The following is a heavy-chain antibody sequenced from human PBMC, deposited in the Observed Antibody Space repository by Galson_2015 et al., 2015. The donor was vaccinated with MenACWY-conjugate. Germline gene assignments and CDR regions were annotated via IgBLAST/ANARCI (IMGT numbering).Heavy chain of an antibody. CDR3: AREDLAWAFGLDY. V-gene: IGHV3-21*01. J-gene: IGHJ4*02. D-gene: IGHD2/OR15-2a*01. CDR2: ITSGSDYI. Sequence: SLRLSCAASGFTFNTYTMNWVHQAPGEGLEWVSSITSGSDYIYYADSVKGRFTVSRDNAENSLYLQMNSLRPEDTAVYYCAREDLAWAFGLDYWGQGTLVTVSS. CDR1: GFTFNTYT.